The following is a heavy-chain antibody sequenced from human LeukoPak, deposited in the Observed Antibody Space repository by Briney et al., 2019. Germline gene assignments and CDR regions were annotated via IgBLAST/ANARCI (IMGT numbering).Heavy chain of an antibody. D-gene: IGHD4-17*01. CDR2: IRNDESNK. CDR1: GFTFNRYA. CDR3: AKDRDMTTVTGPDY. J-gene: IGHJ4*02. V-gene: IGHV3-30*02. Sequence: GGSLRLSCAASGFTFNRYAMHWVRQAPGKGLEWVAFIRNDESNKYYADSVKGRFTISRDYSKNTLYLQMNSLRAEDTAVYYCAKDRDMTTVTGPDYWGQGTLVTVSS.